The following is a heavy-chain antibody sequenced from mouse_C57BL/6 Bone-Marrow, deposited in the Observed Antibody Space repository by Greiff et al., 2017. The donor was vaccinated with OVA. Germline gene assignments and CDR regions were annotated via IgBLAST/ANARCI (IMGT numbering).Heavy chain of an antibody. Sequence: VQLQQSGAELVRPGASVKLSCTASGFNIKDDYMHWVKQRPEQGLEWIGWIDPENGDTEYASKFQGKATITADTSSNTAYLQLSSLTSEDTAVYYCTTGYGSSYEDFDYWGQGTTLTVSS. CDR3: TTGYGSSYEDFDY. V-gene: IGHV14-4*01. CDR1: GFNIKDDY. CDR2: IDPENGDT. J-gene: IGHJ2*01. D-gene: IGHD1-1*01.